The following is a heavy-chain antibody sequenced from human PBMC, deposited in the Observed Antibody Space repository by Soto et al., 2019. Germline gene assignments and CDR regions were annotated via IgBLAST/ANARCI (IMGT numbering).Heavy chain of an antibody. CDR3: AREPPTYYYDSSGYYYLDY. D-gene: IGHD3-22*01. CDR1: GGSISSYY. J-gene: IGHJ4*02. V-gene: IGHV4-4*07. CDR2: IYTSGST. Sequence: PSETLSLTCTVSGGSISSYYWSWIRQPAGKGLEWIGRIYTSGSTNYNPSLKSRVTMSVDTSKNQFSLKLSSVTAADTAVYYCAREPPTYYYDSSGYYYLDYWGQGTLVTVSS.